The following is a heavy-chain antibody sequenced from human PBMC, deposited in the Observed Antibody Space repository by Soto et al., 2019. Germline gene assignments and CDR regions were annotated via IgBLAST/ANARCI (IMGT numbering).Heavy chain of an antibody. CDR3: XXXGDGYNLPLDY. CDR2: SIPIFGPA. D-gene: IGHD5-12*01. J-gene: IGHJ4*02. Sequence: QVQLVQSGAEVKKPGSSVKVSCKASGGTLSSYAISWVRQAPGQGLEWMGGSIPIFGPANYAQKFQGRVTITADKSTSTAYMELSSLRSEDTXXXXXXXXGDGYNLPLDYWGQGTLV. CDR1: GGTLSSYA. V-gene: IGHV1-69*06.